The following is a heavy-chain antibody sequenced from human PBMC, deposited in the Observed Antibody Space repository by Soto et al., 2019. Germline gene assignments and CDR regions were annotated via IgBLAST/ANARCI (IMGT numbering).Heavy chain of an antibody. CDR2: ISGSGGST. D-gene: IGHD4-17*01. Sequence: GGSLRLSCAACGFTFCSSVVSWVLQAPGKGLECVSGISGSGGSTYYADSVKGRFTISRDNSKNTLYLQMNSLRAEDTAVYYCAKTTTLDRALDIWGHGTMVTVSS. CDR1: GFTFCSSV. J-gene: IGHJ3*02. CDR3: AKTTTLDRALDI. V-gene: IGHV3-23*01.